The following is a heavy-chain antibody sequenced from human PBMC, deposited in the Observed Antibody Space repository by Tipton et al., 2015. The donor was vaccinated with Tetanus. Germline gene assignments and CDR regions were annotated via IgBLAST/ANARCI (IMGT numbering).Heavy chain of an antibody. CDR1: GLFFKNAW. J-gene: IGHJ4*02. Sequence: SLRLSCATSGLFFKNAWMNWVRQAPGKGLEWVGRIKNKADGRTTDYSARVKDRFSISRDDSKDTLVLQMNSVKAEDTAVYYCTTSGIGGSGYRVDCGGRGTLVVVSS. CDR3: TTSGIGGSGYRVDC. CDR2: IKNKADGRTT. V-gene: IGHV3-15*07. D-gene: IGHD3-9*01.